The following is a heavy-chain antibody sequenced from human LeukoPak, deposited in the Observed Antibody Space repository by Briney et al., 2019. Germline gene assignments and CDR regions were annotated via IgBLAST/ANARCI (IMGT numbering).Heavy chain of an antibody. Sequence: PSETLSLTCTVSGGSISSYYWSWIRQPAGKGLEWIGRIYTSGSTNYNPSLKSRVTMSVDTSKNQFSLKLSSVTAADTAVYYCARVLWFGEEYYYYGMDVWGQGTTVTVPS. CDR3: ARVLWFGEEYYYYGMDV. J-gene: IGHJ6*02. D-gene: IGHD3-10*01. CDR2: IYTSGST. V-gene: IGHV4-4*07. CDR1: GGSISSYY.